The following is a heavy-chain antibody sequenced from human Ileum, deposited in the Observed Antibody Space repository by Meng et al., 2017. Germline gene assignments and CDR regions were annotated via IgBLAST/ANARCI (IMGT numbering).Heavy chain of an antibody. V-gene: IGHV4-30-4*01. J-gene: IGHJ4*02. CDR2: IYYSGST. CDR1: GGSMRSGDNY. D-gene: IGHD3-10*01. Sequence: QVQLQESGPGRGNPSQTLVPTGSVSGGSMRSGDNYWSWIRQPPGKGLDWIGYIYYSGSTYYTPSLKSRVIMSVDTSANRFSLNLNSVTAADTAVYFCARGAYLGSGYYFDYWGQGALVTVSS. CDR3: ARGAYLGSGYYFDY.